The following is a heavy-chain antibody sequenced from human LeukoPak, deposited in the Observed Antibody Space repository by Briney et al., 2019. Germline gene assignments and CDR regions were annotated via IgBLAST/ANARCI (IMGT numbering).Heavy chain of an antibody. CDR3: ARDFGPYGMDV. CDR1: GFTFSSYA. J-gene: IGHJ6*02. CDR2: ISYDGSNK. Sequence: PGRSLRLSCAASGFTFSSYAMHWVRQAPGKGLEWVSVISYDGSNKYYADSVKGRFTISRDNAMSTLYLQMNSLRAEDTAVYYCARDFGPYGMDVWGQGTTVTVSS. D-gene: IGHD3-16*01. V-gene: IGHV3-30-3*01.